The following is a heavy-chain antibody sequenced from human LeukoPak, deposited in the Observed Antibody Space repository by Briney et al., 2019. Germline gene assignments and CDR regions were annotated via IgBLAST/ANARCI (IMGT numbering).Heavy chain of an antibody. CDR3: AKDHCGSTSCPPTFEY. J-gene: IGHJ4*02. CDR2: ISGSGGST. D-gene: IGHD2-2*01. V-gene: IGHV3-23*01. CDR1: GFTFSSYA. Sequence: GGSLRLSCAASGFTFSSYAMSWVRQAPGKGLEWVSAISGSGGSTYYADSVKCRFTISRDSSKNTLYLQMNSLRAENTAVYYCAKDHCGSTSCPPTFEYWGQGTLVTVSS.